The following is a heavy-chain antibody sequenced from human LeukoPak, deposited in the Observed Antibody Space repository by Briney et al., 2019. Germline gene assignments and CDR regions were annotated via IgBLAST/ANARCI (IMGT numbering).Heavy chain of an antibody. CDR1: GFTFSNYG. Sequence: GGTLRLSCAASGFTFSNYGMNWVRQAPGKGLEWVSSIRVRSDSTHYADSVQGRFTISRDNAKNSLYLQMNSLRAEDTAVYYCASVVAHANDYWGQGTLVTVSS. CDR3: ASVVAHANDY. CDR2: IRVRSDST. V-gene: IGHV3-23*01. D-gene: IGHD2-15*01. J-gene: IGHJ4*02.